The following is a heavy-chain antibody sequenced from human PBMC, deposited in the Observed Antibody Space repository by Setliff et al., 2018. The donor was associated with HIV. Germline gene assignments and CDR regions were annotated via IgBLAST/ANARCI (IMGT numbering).Heavy chain of an antibody. V-gene: IGHV4-39*07. CDR3: ARDSANGKTANLNYLDV. J-gene: IGHJ6*03. CDR2: VYYSGTT. Sequence: KISETLSLTCSVSDGSMTSGSYYWGWIRQPPGKGLEWIGSVYYSGTTYYNPSLKSRVTISVDTSKNQFSLRLNSVTAADTAVYYCARDSANGKTANLNYLDVWGKGTTVTVSS. CDR1: DGSMTSGSYY. D-gene: IGHD2-8*01.